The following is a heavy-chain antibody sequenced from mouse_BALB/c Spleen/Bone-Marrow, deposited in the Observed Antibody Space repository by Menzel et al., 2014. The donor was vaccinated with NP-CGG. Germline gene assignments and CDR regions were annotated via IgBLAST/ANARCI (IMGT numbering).Heavy chain of an antibody. D-gene: IGHD2-4*01. CDR3: ARHGITRLLDY. Sequence: EVKLVESGGGLVQPGGSLKLSCAASGFTFSNYGMSWVRQTPDKRLEFVATINTNGGDTYYPDSVKGRFTISRDNAKNTLYLQMSSLRSEDTAMYYCARHGITRLLDYWGQGTTLTVSS. J-gene: IGHJ2*01. CDR1: GFTFSNYG. V-gene: IGHV5-6-3*01. CDR2: INTNGGDT.